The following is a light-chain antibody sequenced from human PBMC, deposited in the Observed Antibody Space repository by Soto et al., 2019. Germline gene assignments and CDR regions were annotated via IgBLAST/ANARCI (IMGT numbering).Light chain of an antibody. CDR3: QQSSSIPLT. J-gene: IGKJ4*01. CDR2: TAS. CDR1: EPISTN. V-gene: IGKV1-39*01. Sequence: DIQMTQSPSSLSASVGDRVTITCRASEPISTNLNWYQHRPGKAPNLVIYTASILQSGVASRFSGSGSGTDFTLTISSLQPEEFATYYCQQSSSIPLTFGGGTRVDIK.